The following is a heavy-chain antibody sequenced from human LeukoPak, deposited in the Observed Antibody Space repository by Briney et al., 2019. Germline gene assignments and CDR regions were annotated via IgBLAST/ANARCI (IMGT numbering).Heavy chain of an antibody. Sequence: GASVKVSCKASGYTFTSYGISWVRQAPGQGLEWMGWISAYNGNTNYAQKLQGRVTMTTDTSTSTAYMELRSLRSGDTAVYYCARGSPNYYDSSGLLYYFDYWGQGALVTVSS. CDR3: ARGSPNYYDSSGLLYYFDY. J-gene: IGHJ4*02. V-gene: IGHV1-18*01. D-gene: IGHD3-22*01. CDR2: ISAYNGNT. CDR1: GYTFTSYG.